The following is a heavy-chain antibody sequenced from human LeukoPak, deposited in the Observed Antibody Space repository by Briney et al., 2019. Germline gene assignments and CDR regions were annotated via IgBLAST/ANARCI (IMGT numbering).Heavy chain of an antibody. CDR2: INVGKGKT. Sequence: GASVKISCKASGYTFSGYAIHWVRQAPGQRLEWMGWINVGKGKTQYSQKFQGRVSITSDTSATTAYMELSSLGSEDTAVYYCARDFYYYDASALVDHWGQGTLVTVSS. J-gene: IGHJ4*02. CDR3: ARDFYYYDASALVDH. V-gene: IGHV1-3*01. CDR1: GYTFSGYA. D-gene: IGHD3-22*01.